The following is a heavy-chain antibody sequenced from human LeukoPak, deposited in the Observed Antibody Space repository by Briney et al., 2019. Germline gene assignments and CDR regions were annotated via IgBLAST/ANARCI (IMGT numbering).Heavy chain of an antibody. CDR3: ARGEVVVVVPAAISF. D-gene: IGHD2-2*01. Sequence: GRSLRLSCAASGFTFSSYAMHWVRQAPGKGLEWVAVISYDGSNKYYADSVKGRFTISRDNAKDSLYLQMNSLRAEDTAVYYCARGEVVVVVPAAISFWGQGTLVTVSS. J-gene: IGHJ4*02. CDR1: GFTFSSYA. V-gene: IGHV3-30*04. CDR2: ISYDGSNK.